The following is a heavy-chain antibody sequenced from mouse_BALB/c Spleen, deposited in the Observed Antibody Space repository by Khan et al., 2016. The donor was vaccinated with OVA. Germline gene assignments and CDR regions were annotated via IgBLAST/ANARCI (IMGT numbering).Heavy chain of an antibody. CDR1: GYSFTSYW. CDR3: TRSYDSYYFDY. CDR2: IYPGISDT. V-gene: IGHV1-5*01. J-gene: IGHJ2*01. D-gene: IGHD2-4*01. Sequence: VQLQQSGTVLARPGASVKMSCKASGYSFTSYWMHWVKQRPGQGLEWIGAIYPGISDTRYNQKFKGKAKLTAVTSATTAYMELSSLTTEDSAVYYCTRSYDSYYFDYWGQGTLLTVSA.